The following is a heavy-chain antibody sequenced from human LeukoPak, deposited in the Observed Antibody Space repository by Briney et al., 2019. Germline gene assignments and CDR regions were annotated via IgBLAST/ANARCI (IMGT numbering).Heavy chain of an antibody. CDR2: IIPIFGTA. D-gene: IGHD3-10*01. J-gene: IGHJ5*02. CDR1: GGTFSIYT. CDR3: ARLPRGGISMVGGVVNWFDP. V-gene: IGHV1-69*13. Sequence: SVKVSCKASGGTFSIYTNSWMRQAPGQGLEWMGGIIPIFGTANYAQKFQGRVTITADESTSTAYMELSSLRSEDTAVYYCARLPRGGISMVGGVVNWFDPWGQGTLVTVSS.